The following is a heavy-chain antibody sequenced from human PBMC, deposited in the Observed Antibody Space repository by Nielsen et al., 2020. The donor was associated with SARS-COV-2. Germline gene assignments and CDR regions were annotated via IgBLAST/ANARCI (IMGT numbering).Heavy chain of an antibody. CDR2: INPNSGGT. Sequence: ASVKVSCKASGYTFTGYYMHWVRQAPGQGLEWMGWINPNSGGTNYAQKFQGWVTMTRDTSIRTAYMELSRLRSDDTAVYYRARDRWEDSSGWGDLDYWGQGTLVTVSS. V-gene: IGHV1-2*04. D-gene: IGHD6-19*01. CDR3: ARDRWEDSSGWGDLDY. J-gene: IGHJ4*02. CDR1: GYTFTGYY.